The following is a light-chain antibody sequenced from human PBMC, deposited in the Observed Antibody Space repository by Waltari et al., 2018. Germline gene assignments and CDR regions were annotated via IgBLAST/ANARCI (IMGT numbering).Light chain of an antibody. V-gene: IGKV1-5*03. Sequence: DIQMTQSPSTLSASVGDRVTITCRASQSISSWLAWYQQKPGKAPKLLIYKASSLESGAPSRFSSSGSGTEFTLTISSLQPDDFATYYCQQYNSCPLTFGGGTKVEIK. CDR1: QSISSW. CDR2: KAS. CDR3: QQYNSCPLT. J-gene: IGKJ4*01.